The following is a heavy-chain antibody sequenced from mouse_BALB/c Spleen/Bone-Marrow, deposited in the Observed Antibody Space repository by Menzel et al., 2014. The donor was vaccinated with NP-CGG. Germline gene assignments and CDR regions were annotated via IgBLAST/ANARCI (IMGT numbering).Heavy chain of an antibody. V-gene: IGHV1S81*02. CDR2: INPSNGGT. CDR3: TRSNSGYWYFDV. CDR1: GYTFSSYY. D-gene: IGHD4-1*02. Sequence: QVQLKESGAELVKPGASVKLSCKASGYTFSSYYMYWVKQRPGQGLEWIGEINPSNGGTKFNEKFKSKATLTVDKSSSTAYMQLSSLTSEDSAVYYCTRSNSGYWYFDVWGAGTTVTVSS. J-gene: IGHJ1*01.